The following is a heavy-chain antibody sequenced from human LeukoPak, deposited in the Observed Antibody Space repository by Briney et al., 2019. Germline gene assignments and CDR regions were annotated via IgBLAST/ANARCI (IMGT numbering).Heavy chain of an antibody. J-gene: IGHJ6*03. V-gene: IGHV7-4-1*02. CDR1: GGPFYSYA. CDR3: SRAGDRYYDILTGYYPDYYCYYMDV. D-gene: IGHD3-9*01. Sequence: ASVTVSCKASGGPFYSYAISWVRQPPGQGIEWMGWIKTNTGNPTYSQRFTRRLVFSLVSSVSTAYLHISSLKAEDTAVYYCSRAGDRYYDILTGYYPDYYCYYMDVWGKGTTVTVSS. CDR2: IKTNTGNP.